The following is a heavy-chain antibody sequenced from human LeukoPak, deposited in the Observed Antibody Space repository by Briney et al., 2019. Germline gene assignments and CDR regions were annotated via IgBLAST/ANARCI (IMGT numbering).Heavy chain of an antibody. Sequence: SETLSLTCTVSGDSISSYYWSWIRQPPGKGLEWIGYVYYSGSTNYNPSLKGRVTISIDTSKNQFSLKLSSVTAADTAVYYCARQRYSSGRLDYWGQGTLVTVSS. D-gene: IGHD6-19*01. V-gene: IGHV4-59*08. CDR1: GDSISSYY. CDR2: VYYSGST. J-gene: IGHJ4*02. CDR3: ARQRYSSGRLDY.